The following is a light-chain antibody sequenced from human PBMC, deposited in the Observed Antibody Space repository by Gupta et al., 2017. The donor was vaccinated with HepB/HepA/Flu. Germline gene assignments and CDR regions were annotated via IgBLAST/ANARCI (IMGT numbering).Light chain of an antibody. J-gene: IGLJ3*02. CDR3: LRFVRSGTWL. Sequence: TVVTQEPSLSVSPGGTGPLTCGVASGTVSTSQRPNWYQQAPGQAPRGLMYRKNTRSSGVRDRFSGSTREKKAALTSTGAQADDESDYYCLRFVRSGTWLFGGGTKVTVL. CDR1: SGTVSTSQR. CDR2: RKN. V-gene: IGLV8-61*01.